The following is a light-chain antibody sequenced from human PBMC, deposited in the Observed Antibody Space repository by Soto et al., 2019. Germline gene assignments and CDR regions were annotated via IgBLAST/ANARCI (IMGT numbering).Light chain of an antibody. CDR1: SSDVGSYNY. Sequence: QSALTQPPSASGSPGQSVTISCTGTSSDVGSYNYVSWYQQYPGKAPKLMIYEVTKRPSGVTDRFSGSKSGNTASLTVSGLQAEDEADYYCTSYTVSNRHVFGTGTKLTVL. V-gene: IGLV2-8*01. CDR3: TSYTVSNRHV. J-gene: IGLJ1*01. CDR2: EVT.